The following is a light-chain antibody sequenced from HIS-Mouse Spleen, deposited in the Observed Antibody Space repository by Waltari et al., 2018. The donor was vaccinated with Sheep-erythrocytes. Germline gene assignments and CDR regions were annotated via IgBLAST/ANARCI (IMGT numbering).Light chain of an antibody. CDR1: SSDVGGYTH. Sequence: QSALTQPASVSGSPGQSITISCTGTSSDVGGYTHVSWYQQHPGKAPKLMIYEVSNRPAGVSNRFSGSKSGNTASLTISGLQAEDEADYYCSSYTSSSTLVVFGGGTKLTVL. CDR2: EVS. CDR3: SSYTSSSTLVV. V-gene: IGLV2-14*01. J-gene: IGLJ2*01.